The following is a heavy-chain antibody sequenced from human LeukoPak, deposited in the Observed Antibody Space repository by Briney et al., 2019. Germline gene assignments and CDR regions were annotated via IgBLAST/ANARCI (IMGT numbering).Heavy chain of an antibody. CDR1: GFTFSNNW. Sequence: GGSLRLSCAASGFTFSNNWMTWVRQAPGKGLEWVANIKQDGSEKYYVDSVKGRFTISRDNAKNSMYLQMNSLRGEDTAVYYCARGEFAWIQGSYGMNVWGRGTTVTVS. D-gene: IGHD5-18*01. J-gene: IGHJ6*02. CDR2: IKQDGSEK. V-gene: IGHV3-7*01. CDR3: ARGEFAWIQGSYGMNV.